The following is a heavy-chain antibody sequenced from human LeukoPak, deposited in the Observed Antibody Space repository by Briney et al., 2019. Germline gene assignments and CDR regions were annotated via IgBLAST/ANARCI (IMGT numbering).Heavy chain of an antibody. J-gene: IGHJ5*02. Sequence: PGGSLRLSCAASGFTFSSYAMHWVRQAPGKGLEWVSSISSSSSYIYHVDSVKGRFTISRDNAKNSLYLQMNSLRAEDTAVYYCARDNSVEDTAWWFDPWGQGTLVTVSS. CDR3: ARDNSVEDTAWWFDP. CDR2: ISSSSSYI. D-gene: IGHD4-23*01. V-gene: IGHV3-21*01. CDR1: GFTFSSYA.